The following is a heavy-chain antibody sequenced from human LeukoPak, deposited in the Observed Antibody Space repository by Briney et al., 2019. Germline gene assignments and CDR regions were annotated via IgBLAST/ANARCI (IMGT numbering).Heavy chain of an antibody. J-gene: IGHJ4*02. CDR3: SWSLNY. Sequence: GGSLRLSCAASDFSFSDSWMDWVRQAPGKGLEWVANIKPDGSDKNYVDSVKGRFTISRDNAKNSLYLQMSSLRAEDTAVYYCSWSLNYWGQGTLVTVSS. V-gene: IGHV3-7*01. D-gene: IGHD1-26*01. CDR1: DFSFSDSW. CDR2: IKPDGSDK.